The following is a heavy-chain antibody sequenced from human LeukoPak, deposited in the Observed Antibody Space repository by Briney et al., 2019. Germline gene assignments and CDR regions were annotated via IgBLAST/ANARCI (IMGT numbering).Heavy chain of an antibody. CDR3: AGASIHNYYDSSGYYLPTVDY. D-gene: IGHD3-22*01. J-gene: IGHJ4*02. CDR2: INPNSGGT. CDR1: GYTFTGYY. Sequence: ASVKVSCKASGYTFTGYYMHWVRQAPGQGLEWMGWINPNSGGTNYAQKFQGRVTMTRDTSISTAYMELSRLRSDDTAVYYCAGASIHNYYDSSGYYLPTVDYWGQGTLVTVSS. V-gene: IGHV1-2*02.